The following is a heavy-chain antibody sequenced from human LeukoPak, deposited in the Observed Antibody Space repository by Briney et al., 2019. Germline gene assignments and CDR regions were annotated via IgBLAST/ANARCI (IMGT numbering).Heavy chain of an antibody. CDR1: GGSISSYY. V-gene: IGHV4-59*08. D-gene: IGHD6-13*01. J-gene: IGHJ4*02. Sequence: SGTLSLSCTVSGGSISSYYWSWIRQPPGKGLEWIGYIYYSGSTNYNPSLKSRVTISVDTSKNQFSLKLSSVTAADTAVYYCARQRLAAAGSSHFDYWGQGTLVTVSS. CDR3: ARQRLAAAGSSHFDY. CDR2: IYYSGST.